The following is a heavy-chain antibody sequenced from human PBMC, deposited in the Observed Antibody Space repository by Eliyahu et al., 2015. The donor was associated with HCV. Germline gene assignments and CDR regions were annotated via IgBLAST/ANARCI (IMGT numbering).Heavy chain of an antibody. J-gene: IGHJ5*02. CDR3: ARGGYCSGGSCYYNWFDP. D-gene: IGHD2-15*01. Sequence: LVQSGAEVKKPGSSVKVSCKASGGTFSSYAISWVRQAPGQGLEWMGRIIPILGIANYAQKFQGRVTITADKSTSTAYMELSSLRSEDTAVYYCARGGYCSGGSCYYNWFDPWGQGTLVTVSS. V-gene: IGHV1-69*04. CDR2: IIPILGIA. CDR1: GGTFSSYA.